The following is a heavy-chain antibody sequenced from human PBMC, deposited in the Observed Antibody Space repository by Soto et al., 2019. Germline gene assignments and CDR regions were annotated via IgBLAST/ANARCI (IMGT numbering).Heavy chain of an antibody. D-gene: IGHD3-3*01. CDR3: ASTLLLHYDFWGGPGKRVYDYSPGMDV. CDR2: IITIFGTA. V-gene: IGHV1-69*06. J-gene: IGHJ6*02. Sequence: GASVKVSCKVSGGTFSSYAISWVRQAPGQGLEWMGGIITIFGTANYAQKFQGRVTITADKSTSTAYMELSSLRSEDTAVYYCASTLLLHYDFWGGPGKRVYDYSPGMDVWGQGTTVTVSS. CDR1: GGTFSSYA.